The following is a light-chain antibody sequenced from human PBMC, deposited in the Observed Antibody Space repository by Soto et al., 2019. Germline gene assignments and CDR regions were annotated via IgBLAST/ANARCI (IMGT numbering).Light chain of an antibody. CDR2: DVS. Sequence: QSALTQPASVSGSPGQSITISCTGTSSDVGGYNYVSWYQQHAVRAPKLTIYDVSKRPSGVSNRFSASKSGNRASLTISGLQAEDEADYYCSSYTSSSTLVFGGGTKLTVL. CDR3: SSYTSSSTLV. J-gene: IGLJ2*01. V-gene: IGLV2-14*01. CDR1: SSDVGGYNY.